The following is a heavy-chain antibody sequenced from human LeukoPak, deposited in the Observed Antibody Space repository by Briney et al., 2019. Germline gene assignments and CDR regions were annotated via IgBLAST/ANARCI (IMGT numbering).Heavy chain of an antibody. J-gene: IGHJ4*02. Sequence: GGSLRLSCAASGFTFSNHGMSWVRQAPGKGLEWVGRIKSKTDGGTTDYAAPVKGRFTISRDDSKNTLYLQMNSLKTEDTAVYYCTAYYDSSGYYQDYWGQGTLVTVSS. CDR2: IKSKTDGGTT. V-gene: IGHV3-15*01. CDR1: GFTFSNHG. D-gene: IGHD3-22*01. CDR3: TAYYDSSGYYQDY.